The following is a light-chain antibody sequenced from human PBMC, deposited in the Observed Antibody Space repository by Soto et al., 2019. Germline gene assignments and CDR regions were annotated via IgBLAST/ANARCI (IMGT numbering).Light chain of an antibody. J-gene: IGKJ4*01. CDR1: QSISSNY. Sequence: EIVLTQSPGTLSLSPGETVTLSCRASQSISSNYVAWFQHKPGQAHRLLIYGASSRAPGIPERFSGSGSGTDFSLTINRLEPEDSAVFYCQQYGYTQLTFGGGNKVEIK. V-gene: IGKV3-20*01. CDR2: GAS. CDR3: QQYGYTQLT.